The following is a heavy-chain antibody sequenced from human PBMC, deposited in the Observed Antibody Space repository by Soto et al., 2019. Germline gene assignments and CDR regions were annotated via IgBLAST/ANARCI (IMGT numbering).Heavy chain of an antibody. D-gene: IGHD6-13*01. J-gene: IGHJ6*03. V-gene: IGHV1-69*08. Sequence: QVQLVQSGAEVKKPGSSVKVSCKASGGTFSSYTISWVRQAPGQGLEWMGRIIPILGIANYAQKFQGRVTITADKSTSPAYMELSSLRSEDTAVYYCARDDPYSSSWYAYYYYMDVWGKGTTVTVSS. CDR1: GGTFSSYT. CDR3: ARDDPYSSSWYAYYYYMDV. CDR2: IIPILGIA.